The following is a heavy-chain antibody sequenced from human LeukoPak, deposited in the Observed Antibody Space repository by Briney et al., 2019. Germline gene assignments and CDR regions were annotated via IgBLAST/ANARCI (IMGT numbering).Heavy chain of an antibody. CDR3: ARLVIHAFDI. D-gene: IGHD3-9*01. CDR1: GFTVSSNY. CDR2: IYSGGST. J-gene: IGHJ3*02. V-gene: IGHV3-53*01. Sequence: GGSPRLSCAASGFTVSSNYMSWVRQAPGKGPEWVSVIYSGGSTYYADSVKGRFTISRDNSKNTLYLQMNSLRAEDTAVYYCARLVIHAFDIWGQGTMVTVSS.